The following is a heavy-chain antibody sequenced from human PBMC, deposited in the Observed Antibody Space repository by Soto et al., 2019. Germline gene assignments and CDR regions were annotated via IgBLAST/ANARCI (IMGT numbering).Heavy chain of an antibody. CDR3: ARSPITMIVAPSYYGMDV. V-gene: IGHV1-2*04. CDR1: GGTFSSYA. CDR2: INPNSGGT. D-gene: IGHD3-22*01. Sequence: ASVKVSCKASGGTFSSYAISWVRQAPGQGLEWMGWINPNSGGTNYAQKFQGWVTMTRDTSISTAYMELSRLRSDDTAVYYCARSPITMIVAPSYYGMDVWGQGTTVTVSS. J-gene: IGHJ6*02.